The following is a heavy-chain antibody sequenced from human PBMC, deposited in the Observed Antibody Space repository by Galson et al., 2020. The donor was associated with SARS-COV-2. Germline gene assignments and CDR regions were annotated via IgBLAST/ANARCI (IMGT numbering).Heavy chain of an antibody. CDR3: ARSMRRGFNWYDP. CDR1: GGSISSYY. D-gene: IGHD3-10*01. CDR2: VYSSGST. J-gene: IGHJ5*02. Sequence: SETLSLTCSVPGGSISSYYWSWIRQPPGRGLEWIGYVYSSGSTNYNPSLKSRVTMSVDTSKNQFSLKLNSVTTADTAVYYCARSMRRGFNWYDPWGQGTLVTVSS. V-gene: IGHV4-59*01.